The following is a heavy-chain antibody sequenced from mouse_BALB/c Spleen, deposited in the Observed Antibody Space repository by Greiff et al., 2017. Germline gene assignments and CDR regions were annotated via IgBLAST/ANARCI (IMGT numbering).Heavy chain of an antibody. Sequence: LQQPGAELVKPGASVKMSCKASGYTFTSYNMHWVKQTPGQGLEWIGAIYPGNGDTSYNQKFKGKATLTADKSSSTAYMQLSSLTSEDSAVYYCARSGRFAMDYWGQGTSVTVSS. J-gene: IGHJ4*01. CDR1: GYTFTSYN. V-gene: IGHV1-12*01. CDR2: IYPGNGDT. CDR3: ARSGRFAMDY. D-gene: IGHD3-1*01.